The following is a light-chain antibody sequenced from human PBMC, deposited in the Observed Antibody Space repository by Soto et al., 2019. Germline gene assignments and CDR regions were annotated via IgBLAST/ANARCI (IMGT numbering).Light chain of an antibody. J-gene: IGKJ1*01. V-gene: IGKV3-15*01. CDR3: HQSNDWWT. CDR1: QRVSNI. CDR2: GAS. Sequence: EIVMTQSPATLSVSPGERATLSCRASQRVSNILAWYQQKPGQAPRHLIYGASTRATGIPARFSGSGSGTEFTLTISSLQSEDFAVYYCHQSNDWWTFGQGTKVDIK.